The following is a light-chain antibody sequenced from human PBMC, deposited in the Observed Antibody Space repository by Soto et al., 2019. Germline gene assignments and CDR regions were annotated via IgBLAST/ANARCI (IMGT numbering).Light chain of an antibody. CDR1: QSISSW. J-gene: IGKJ2*01. CDR3: QRYDTYSVNA. Sequence: DIPMTQSPSTLSASVGDRVTITCRASQSISSWLAWYQQKPGKAPKLLMYKASTLQSGVPSRFSGSGSGTEITLTISSLQPDDFATYYCQRYDTYSVNAFGQGTRLEIK. V-gene: IGKV1-5*03. CDR2: KAS.